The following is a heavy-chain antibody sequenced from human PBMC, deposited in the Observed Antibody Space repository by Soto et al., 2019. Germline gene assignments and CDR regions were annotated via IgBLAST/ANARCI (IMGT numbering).Heavy chain of an antibody. J-gene: IGHJ2*01. CDR1: DYTFTSYG. V-gene: IGHV1-18*01. CDR3: ARAFSYGSYWYFDL. CDR2: ISVNNGNT. D-gene: IGHD5-18*01. Sequence: VQLVQSGAEVKKPGDSVKVSCKASDYTFTSYGITWVRQAPGQGLEWMGWISVNNGNTNYALKFQGRVTMTTDTSTNTAYMGLWTLRSDDTAAYYCARAFSYGSYWYFDLWGRGTLVTVSS.